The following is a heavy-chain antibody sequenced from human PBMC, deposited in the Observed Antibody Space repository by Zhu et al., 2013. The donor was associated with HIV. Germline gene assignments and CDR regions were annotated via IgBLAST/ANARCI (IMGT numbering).Heavy chain of an antibody. J-gene: IGHJ4*02. D-gene: IGHD3-10*01. V-gene: IGHV1-2*04. CDR2: INPKNGVT. CDR3: VRGYYGSGTYYGRDY. CDR1: KYAFTAYY. Sequence: QVRLVQSGAQVKRPGSSVKVSCTTSKYAFTAYYIYWVRQAPGQGLEWMGWINPKNGVTNYARKFQGFITMTRDTSMKTVYMEMIRLTFEDTATFYCVRGYYGSGTYYGRDYWGQGTLITVSA.